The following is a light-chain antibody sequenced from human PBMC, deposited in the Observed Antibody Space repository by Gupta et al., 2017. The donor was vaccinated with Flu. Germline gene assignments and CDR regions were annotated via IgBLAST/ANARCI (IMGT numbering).Light chain of an antibody. CDR1: QGVGNY. V-gene: IGKV1-9*01. Sequence: DTQLTQSPSFLSASVGDRVTITCRASQGVGNYLAWYQQKPGKAPVLLIYTASILQSGVPSRFSGRGSGTEFTLTISGLQPEDFATYYCLQVNTYPRTFGQGTQVEMK. J-gene: IGKJ1*01. CDR2: TAS. CDR3: LQVNTYPRT.